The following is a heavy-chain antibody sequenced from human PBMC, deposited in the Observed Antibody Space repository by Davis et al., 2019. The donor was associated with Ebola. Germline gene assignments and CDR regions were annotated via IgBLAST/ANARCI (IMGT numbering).Heavy chain of an antibody. V-gene: IGHV3-7*01. CDR3: SRGREGLVRCFDY. CDR2: INHDGNEK. J-gene: IGHJ4*02. D-gene: IGHD6-19*01. CDR1: GFTFSSYW. Sequence: GGSLRLSCAASGFTFSSYWMSWVRQTPGKGLEWVANINHDGNEKYFVDSVQGRFTITRDNAKNSLYLHMNSLRAEDTSVYYCSRGREGLVRCFDYWGQGTLVTVSS.